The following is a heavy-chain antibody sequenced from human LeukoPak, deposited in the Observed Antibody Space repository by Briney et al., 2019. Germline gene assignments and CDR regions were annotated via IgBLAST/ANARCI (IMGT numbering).Heavy chain of an antibody. J-gene: IGHJ5*02. CDR2: ISAYNGNT. CDR3: ARGAAAGTPHWFDP. CDR1: GYTFTSYG. V-gene: IGHV1-18*01. Sequence: ASVKVSCKASGYTFTSYGISWVRQAPGQGLEWMGWISAYNGNTSYAQKFQGRVTMTRDTSTSTVYMELSSLRSEDTAVYYCARGAAAGTPHWFDPWGQGTLVTVSS. D-gene: IGHD6-13*01.